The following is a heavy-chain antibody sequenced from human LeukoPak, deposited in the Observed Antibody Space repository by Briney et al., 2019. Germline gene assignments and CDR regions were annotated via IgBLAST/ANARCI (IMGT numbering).Heavy chain of an antibody. Sequence: GASVKVSCKASGYTFTSYDINWVRQATGQGLEWMGWMNPNSGNTGYAQKFQGRVTMTRNTSISTAYMELSSLRSEDTAVYYCASRYYGSGSYRGYWFDPWGQGTLVTVSS. CDR2: MNPNSGNT. V-gene: IGHV1-8*01. CDR1: GYTFTSYD. D-gene: IGHD3-10*01. J-gene: IGHJ5*02. CDR3: ASRYYGSGSYRGYWFDP.